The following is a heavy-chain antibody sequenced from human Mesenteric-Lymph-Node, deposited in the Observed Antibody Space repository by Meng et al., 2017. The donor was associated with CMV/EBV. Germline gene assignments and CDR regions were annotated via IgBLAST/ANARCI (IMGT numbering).Heavy chain of an antibody. J-gene: IGHJ6*02. V-gene: IGHV3-23*01. Sequence: GGSLRLSCAVSGFTFSSYAMSWVRQAPGKGLEWVSLITGNGGSTFYADSVKGRFTISRDNSKNTLYLQMNSLRAEDTAVYYCAKSLPIYYYYDMDVWGQGTTVTVSS. CDR1: GFTFSSYA. CDR2: ITGNGGST. CDR3: AKSLPIYYYYDMDV.